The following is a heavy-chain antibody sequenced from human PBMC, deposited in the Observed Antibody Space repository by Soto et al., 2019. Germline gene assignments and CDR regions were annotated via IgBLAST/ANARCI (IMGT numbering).Heavy chain of an antibody. CDR2: IVVGSGNT. J-gene: IGHJ3*02. CDR3: AAPPGVVTPWDAFDI. V-gene: IGHV1-58*01. Sequence: SVKVSCKASGFTFTSSAVQWVRQARGQRLEWTGWIVVGSGNTNYAQKFQERVTITRDMSTSTAYMELSSLRSEDTAVYYCAAPPGVVTPWDAFDIWGQGTMVTVSS. D-gene: IGHD2-21*02. CDR1: GFTFTSSA.